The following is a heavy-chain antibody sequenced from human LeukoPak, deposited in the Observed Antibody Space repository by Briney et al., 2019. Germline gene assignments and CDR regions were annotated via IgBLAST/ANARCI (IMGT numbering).Heavy chain of an antibody. D-gene: IGHD7-27*01. CDR1: GFTFSDYY. CDR3: ARDNWGLDY. Sequence: GGSLRLSCAASGFTFSDYYMSWIQQAPGKGLEWVSYIESSSSPIYYTDSVKGRFTISRDNAKNSLYLQMNSLRAEDTAVYYCARDNWGLDYWGQGTLVTVSS. V-gene: IGHV3-11*04. J-gene: IGHJ4*02. CDR2: IESSSSPI.